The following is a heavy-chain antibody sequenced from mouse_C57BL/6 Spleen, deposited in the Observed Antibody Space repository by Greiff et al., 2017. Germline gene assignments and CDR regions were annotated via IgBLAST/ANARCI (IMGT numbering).Heavy chain of an antibody. CDR2: ISSGGSYT. V-gene: IGHV5-6*01. D-gene: IGHD1-1*01. J-gene: IGHJ2*01. Sequence: EVQRVEPGGDLVKPGGSLKLSCAASGFTFSSYGMSWVRQTPDKRLEWVATISSGGSYTYYPDSVKGRFTISRDNAKTTLYLQMSSLKYEDTAMYYGARQGATVVATFDYWGQGTTLTVSS. CDR1: GFTFSSYG. CDR3: ARQGATVVATFDY.